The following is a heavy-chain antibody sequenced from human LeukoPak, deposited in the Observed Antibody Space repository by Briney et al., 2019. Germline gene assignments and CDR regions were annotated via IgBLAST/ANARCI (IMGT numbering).Heavy chain of an antibody. D-gene: IGHD4-17*01. V-gene: IGHV3-21*01. CDR3: LGPRGDSLMRDY. Sequence: GGSLRLSCAASGFTFSNYIMSWVRQAPGKGLEWVSSITSSSPYIQYADSVKGRFTMSRDNAKNSLYLQMNSLRADDTAVYYCLGPRGDSLMRDYWGQGTLVTVSS. CDR1: GFTFSNYI. CDR2: ITSSSPYI. J-gene: IGHJ4*02.